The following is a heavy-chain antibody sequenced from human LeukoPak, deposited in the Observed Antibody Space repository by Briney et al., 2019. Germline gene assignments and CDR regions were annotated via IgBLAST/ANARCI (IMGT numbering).Heavy chain of an antibody. V-gene: IGHV4-34*01. CDR3: ARYLGSGYCSHFDY. D-gene: IGHD3-22*01. CDR1: GGSFSGYY. CDR2: INHSGST. J-gene: IGHJ4*02. Sequence: SETLSLTCAVYGGSFSGYYWSWIRQPPGKGLEWIGEINHSGSTNYNPSLKSRVTISVDTSKNQFSLKLSSVTAADTAVYYCARYLGSGYCSHFDYWGQGTLVTVSS.